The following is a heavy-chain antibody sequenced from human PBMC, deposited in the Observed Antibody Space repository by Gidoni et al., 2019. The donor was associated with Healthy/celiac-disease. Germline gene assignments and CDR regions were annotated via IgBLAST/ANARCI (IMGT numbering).Heavy chain of an antibody. D-gene: IGHD3-22*01. CDR2: ISSSGSTI. CDR1: GFTFSSYE. Sequence: EVHLVESGGGWVHPGGSLRLSCAASGFTFSSYEMNWVRQAPGKGLEWVSYISSSGSTIYYADSVKGRFTISRDNAKNSLYLQMNSLRAEDTAVYYCAKNTYYYDSSGYYYFDYWGQGTLVTVSS. CDR3: AKNTYYYDSSGYYYFDY. V-gene: IGHV3-48*03. J-gene: IGHJ4*02.